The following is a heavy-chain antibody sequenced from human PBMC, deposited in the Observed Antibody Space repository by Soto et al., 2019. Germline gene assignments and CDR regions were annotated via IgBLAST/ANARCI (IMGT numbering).Heavy chain of an antibody. CDR3: ARAHCSSTSCYPGEGSNFLDY. Sequence: GGSLRLSCAASGVTFSDYYMSWIRQAPGKGLEWVSYISSSGSTIYYADSVKGRFTISRDNAKNSLYLQMNSLRAEDTAVYYCARAHCSSTSCYPGEGSNFLDYWGQGTLVTVSS. CDR1: GVTFSDYY. D-gene: IGHD2-2*01. CDR2: ISSSGSTI. J-gene: IGHJ4*02. V-gene: IGHV3-11*01.